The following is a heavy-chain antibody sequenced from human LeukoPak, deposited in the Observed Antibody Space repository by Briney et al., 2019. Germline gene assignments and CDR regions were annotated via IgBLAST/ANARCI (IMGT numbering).Heavy chain of an antibody. CDR3: TTGMGDY. V-gene: IGHV3-15*04. CDR2: IESEIDGGTT. J-gene: IGHJ4*02. CDR1: GFAFSRAW. D-gene: IGHD1-14*01. Sequence: GGSLRLSCAASGFAFSRAWMSWVRQAPGKGLEWVGRIESEIDGGTTDYAAPVKGRFTNSRDDSKDTLFLQMNSLKSDDTAFYYCTTGMGDYWGQGTLVTVSS.